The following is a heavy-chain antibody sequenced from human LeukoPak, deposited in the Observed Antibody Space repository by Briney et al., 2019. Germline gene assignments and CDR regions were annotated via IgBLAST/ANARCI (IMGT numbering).Heavy chain of an antibody. V-gene: IGHV3-48*03. CDR3: ARENDAGGWYGWFDP. Sequence: PGGSLRLSCTASGFTFSSYQVNWVRHAPGKGLEWVSYMSELCGTILDYADSLTGRIVISRDKARNSLYLQMNSLRAEDTAAYYCARENDAGGWYGWFDPWGQGTLVTVSS. J-gene: IGHJ5*02. D-gene: IGHD6-19*01. CDR2: MSELCGTI. CDR1: GFTFSSYQ.